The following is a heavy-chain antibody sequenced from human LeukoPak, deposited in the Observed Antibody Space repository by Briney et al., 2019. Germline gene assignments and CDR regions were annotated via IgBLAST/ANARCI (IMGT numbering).Heavy chain of an antibody. CDR1: GGSISSSSYY. Sequence: PSETLSLTCTVSGGSISSSSYYWGWIRQPPGKGLEWIGSIYYSGSTYYNPSLKSRVTISVDTSKNQFSLKLSSVTAADTAVYYCARQPRYCSGGSCLDDAFDIWGRGTMVTVSS. CDR2: IYYSGST. V-gene: IGHV4-39*01. CDR3: ARQPRYCSGGSCLDDAFDI. D-gene: IGHD2-15*01. J-gene: IGHJ3*02.